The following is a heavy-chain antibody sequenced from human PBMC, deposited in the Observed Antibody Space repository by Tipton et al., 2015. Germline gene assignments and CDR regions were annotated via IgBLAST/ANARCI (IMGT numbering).Heavy chain of an antibody. D-gene: IGHD4-17*01. CDR3: TKVMGPSYGDYLXS. CDR1: GFTFTSYW. Sequence: SLRLSCAASGFTFTSYWMSWVRQASGKGLEWVANINQDGSEKYYVDSVKGRFPISRDNAKNSLYLQMNSLRPEDTSVYYCTKVMGPSYGDYLXSWGQGTLVTVS. J-gene: IGHJ4*02. CDR2: INQDGSEK. V-gene: IGHV3-7*01.